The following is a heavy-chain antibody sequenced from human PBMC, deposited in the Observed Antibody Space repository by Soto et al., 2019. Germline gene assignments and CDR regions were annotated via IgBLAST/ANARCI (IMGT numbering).Heavy chain of an antibody. Sequence: GESLKISCKGSGYRFTTYWIAWVRQMPGKGLEWMGIIYPGDSDTRYSPSFQGQVTISADKSISTAYLQWSSLKASDTAMYWCARHSGHDWSSDSWGQGALVTVSS. CDR1: GYRFTTYW. J-gene: IGHJ4*02. V-gene: IGHV5-51*01. CDR2: IYPGDSDT. CDR3: ARHSGHDWSSDS. D-gene: IGHD5-12*01.